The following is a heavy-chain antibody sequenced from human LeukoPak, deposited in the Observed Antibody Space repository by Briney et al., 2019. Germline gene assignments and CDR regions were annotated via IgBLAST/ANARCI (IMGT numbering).Heavy chain of an antibody. Sequence: ASVKVSCKASGYTFTGYYMHWVRQAPGQGLEWMGWINPNSGGTNYAQKFQGRVTMTRDTSISTAYMELSRLRSDDTAVYYCARDGVGYYDSSGYYYFQHWGQGTTVTVSS. J-gene: IGHJ1*01. CDR2: INPNSGGT. D-gene: IGHD3-22*01. CDR3: ARDGVGYYDSSGYYYFQH. V-gene: IGHV1-2*02. CDR1: GYTFTGYY.